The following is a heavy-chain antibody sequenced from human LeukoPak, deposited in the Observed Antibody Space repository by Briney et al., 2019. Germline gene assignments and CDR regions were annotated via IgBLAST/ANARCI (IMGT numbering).Heavy chain of an antibody. CDR2: IIPIFGTA. D-gene: IGHD3-3*01. V-gene: IGHV1-69*05. Sequence: SVKVSCKASGGTFSSYAISWVRQAPGQGLEWMGRIIPIFGTANYAQKFQGRVTITTDESTSTAYMELSSLRSEDTAVYYCAKTNYDFWSGSMYYFDYWGQGTLVTVSS. J-gene: IGHJ4*02. CDR3: AKTNYDFWSGSMYYFDY. CDR1: GGTFSSYA.